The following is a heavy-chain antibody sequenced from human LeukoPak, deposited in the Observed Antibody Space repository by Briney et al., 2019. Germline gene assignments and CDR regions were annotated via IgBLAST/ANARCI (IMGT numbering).Heavy chain of an antibody. Sequence: SETLSLTRAVYGGSFSGYYWSWIRQPPGKGLEWIGEINHSGSTNYNPSLKSRVTISVDTSKKQFSLKLSSVTAADTAVYYCARETPYGSGSYPFDYWGQGILVTVSS. CDR1: GGSFSGYY. V-gene: IGHV4-34*01. D-gene: IGHD3-10*01. CDR2: INHSGST. CDR3: ARETPYGSGSYPFDY. J-gene: IGHJ4*02.